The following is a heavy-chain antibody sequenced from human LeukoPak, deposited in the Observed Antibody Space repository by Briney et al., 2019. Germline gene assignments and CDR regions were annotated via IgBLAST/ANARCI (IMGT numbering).Heavy chain of an antibody. V-gene: IGHV3-48*01. D-gene: IGHD1-26*01. J-gene: IGHJ4*02. CDR3: ARDRIKSRSYYFDY. CDR2: ISGRSSTI. Sequence: GGSLRLSCAASAFTFSDYSMNWVRQAPGKGLEWVSYISGRSSTIYYADSVKGRFTISRDNAQNSMYLQMNSLRAEDTAVYYCARDRIKSRSYYFDYWGQGTLVTVSS. CDR1: AFTFSDYS.